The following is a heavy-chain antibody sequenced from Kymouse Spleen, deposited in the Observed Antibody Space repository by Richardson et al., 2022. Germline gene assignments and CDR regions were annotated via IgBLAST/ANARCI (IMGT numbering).Heavy chain of an antibody. Sequence: EVQLVESGGGLVQPGRSLRLSCAASGFTFDDYAMHWVRQAPGKGLEWVSGISWNSGSIGYADSVKGRFTISRDNAKNSLYLQMNSLRAEDTALYYCAKDNLELTLDVWGQGTTVTVSS. CDR2: ISWNSGSI. D-gene: IGHD1-7*01. CDR1: GFTFDDYA. CDR3: AKDNLELTLDV. J-gene: IGHJ6*02. V-gene: IGHV3-9*01.